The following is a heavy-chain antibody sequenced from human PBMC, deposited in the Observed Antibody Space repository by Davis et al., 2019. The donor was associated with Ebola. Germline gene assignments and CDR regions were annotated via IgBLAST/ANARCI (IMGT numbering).Heavy chain of an antibody. V-gene: IGHV1-3*04. CDR2: INTGNGNT. CDR3: ARDGGSGWVQLS. Sequence: AASVKVSCKASGYTFTRYTMHWVRQAPGQRLEWMGWINTGNGNTKYSQNFQGRVTITSDTSASTAYMEVSSLRSEDTAVCYCARDGGSGWVQLSWGQGTLVTVSS. CDR1: GYTFTRYT. D-gene: IGHD5-24*01. J-gene: IGHJ5*02.